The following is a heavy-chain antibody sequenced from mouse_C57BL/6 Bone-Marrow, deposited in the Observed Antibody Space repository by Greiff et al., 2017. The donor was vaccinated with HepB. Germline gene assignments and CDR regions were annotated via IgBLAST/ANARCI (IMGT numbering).Heavy chain of an antibody. CDR2: IDPSDSYT. J-gene: IGHJ1*03. V-gene: IGHV1-50*01. Sequence: QVQLQQPGAELVKPGASVKLSCKASGYTFTSYWMQWVKQRPGQGLEWIGEIDPSDSYTNYNQKFKGKATLTVDTSSSTAYMQLSSLTSEDSAVYYCASATVVATPYWYFDVWGTGTTVTVSS. CDR3: ASATVVATPYWYFDV. D-gene: IGHD1-1*01. CDR1: GYTFTSYW.